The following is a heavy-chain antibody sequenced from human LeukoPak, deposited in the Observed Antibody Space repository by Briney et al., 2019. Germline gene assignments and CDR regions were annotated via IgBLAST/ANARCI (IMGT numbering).Heavy chain of an antibody. V-gene: IGHV3-33*01. D-gene: IGHD3-10*01. CDR3: ARDRSPFGDPDWFDP. CDR1: GFTFSSYG. Sequence: QPGGSLRLSCAASGFTFSSYGMHWVRQAPGKGLEWVAVIWYDGSNKYYADSVKGRFTISRDNSKNTLYPQMNSLRAEDTAVYYCARDRSPFGDPDWFDPWGQGTLVTVSS. CDR2: IWYDGSNK. J-gene: IGHJ5*02.